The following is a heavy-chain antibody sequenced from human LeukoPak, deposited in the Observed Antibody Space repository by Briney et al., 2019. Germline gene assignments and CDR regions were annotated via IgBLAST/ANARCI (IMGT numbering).Heavy chain of an antibody. J-gene: IGHJ4*02. CDR3: ARDLFDYGDYGSFDY. CDR2: IWSDGSNK. V-gene: IGHV3-33*01. D-gene: IGHD4-17*01. CDR1: GFTFSSYG. Sequence: GRSLRLSCAASGFTFSSYGMHWVRQAPGKGLEWVVVIWSDGSNKFYADSVKGRFTISRDNSKNTLYLQMNSLRAEDTAAYYCARDLFDYGDYGSFDYWGQGTLVTVSS.